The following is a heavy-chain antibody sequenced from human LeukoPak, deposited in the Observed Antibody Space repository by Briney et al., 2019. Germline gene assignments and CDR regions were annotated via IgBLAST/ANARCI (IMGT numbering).Heavy chain of an antibody. CDR2: IYYSGST. CDR1: GGSNSSYY. Sequence: SETLSLTCTVSGGSNSSYYWSWIRQPPGKGLEWIGYIYYSGSTNYNPSLKSRVTISVDTSKNQFSLKLSSVAAADTAVYYCARDQGYSYGSYDAFDIWGQGTMVTVSS. V-gene: IGHV4-59*01. J-gene: IGHJ3*02. D-gene: IGHD5-18*01. CDR3: ARDQGYSYGSYDAFDI.